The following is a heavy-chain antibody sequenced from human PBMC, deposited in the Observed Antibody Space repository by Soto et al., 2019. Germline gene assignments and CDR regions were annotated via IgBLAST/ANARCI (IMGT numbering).Heavy chain of an antibody. Sequence: QVQLVESGGGVVQPGRSLRLSCAASGFTFSSYGMHWVRQAPGKGLEWVAVISYDGSNKYYADSVKGRFTISRDNSKNTLYLQMNSLRAEDTAVYYCAKDKGITMPPDAFDIWGQGTMVTVSS. CDR1: GFTFSSYG. CDR3: AKDKGITMPPDAFDI. D-gene: IGHD3-10*01. V-gene: IGHV3-30*18. CDR2: ISYDGSNK. J-gene: IGHJ3*02.